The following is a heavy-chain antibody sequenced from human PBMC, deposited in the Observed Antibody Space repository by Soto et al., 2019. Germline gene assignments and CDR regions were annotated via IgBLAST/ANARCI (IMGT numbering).Heavy chain of an antibody. CDR3: ARGGVGYCSSTSCSKSSYYYGMDV. CDR1: GYTFTSYG. V-gene: IGHV1-18*04. D-gene: IGHD2-2*01. J-gene: IGHJ6*02. Sequence: ASVKVSCKASGYTFTSYGISWVRQAPGQGLEWMGWISAYNGNTNYAQKLQGRVTMTTDTSTSTAYMELRSLRSDDTAVYYCARGGVGYCSSTSCSKSSYYYGMDVWGQGTTVTVSS. CDR2: ISAYNGNT.